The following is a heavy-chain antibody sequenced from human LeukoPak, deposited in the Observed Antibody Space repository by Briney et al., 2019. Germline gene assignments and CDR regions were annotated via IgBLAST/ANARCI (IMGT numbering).Heavy chain of an antibody. Sequence: PSETLSLTCTVSGYSISSGYYWGWIRQPPGKGLEWIGSIYHSGSTYYNPSLKSRVTISVDTSKNQFSLKLSSVTAADTAVYYCASVIAVAGSYYFDYWGQGTLVTVSS. CDR1: GYSISSGYY. J-gene: IGHJ4*02. CDR3: ASVIAVAGSYYFDY. CDR2: IYHSGST. D-gene: IGHD6-19*01. V-gene: IGHV4-38-2*02.